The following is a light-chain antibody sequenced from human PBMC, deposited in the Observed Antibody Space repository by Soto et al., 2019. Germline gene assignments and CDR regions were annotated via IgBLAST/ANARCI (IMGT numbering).Light chain of an antibody. CDR1: QSISSY. V-gene: IGKV1-39*01. CDR2: APS. J-gene: IGKJ2*01. Sequence: DIQMTQSPSSLSASVGDRVTITCRASQSISSYLNWYQQKPGKAPTLMIYAPSSLESGVPSRFSGSESGTDFTLTVSSLQPEDFATYYCQQSYSTLMYTFGQGTKLEIK. CDR3: QQSYSTLMYT.